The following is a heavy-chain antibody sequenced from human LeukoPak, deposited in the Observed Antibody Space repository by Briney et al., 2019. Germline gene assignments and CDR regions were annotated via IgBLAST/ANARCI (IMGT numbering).Heavy chain of an antibody. CDR2: INNSGST. J-gene: IGHJ3*02. D-gene: IGHD1-26*01. CDR1: GGSFSGYY. Sequence: SETLSLTCAVYGGSFSGYYWNWIRQPPGKGLEWIGEINNSGSTNYNPSLKSRVTISRDTSKNQFSLKLSSVTAADTAVYYCARDTLGATFPGAFDIWGQGTMVTVSS. CDR3: ARDTLGATFPGAFDI. V-gene: IGHV4-34*01.